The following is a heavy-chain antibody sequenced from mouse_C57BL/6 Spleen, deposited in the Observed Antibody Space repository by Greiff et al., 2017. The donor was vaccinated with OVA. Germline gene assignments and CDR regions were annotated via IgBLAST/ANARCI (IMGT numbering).Heavy chain of an antibody. V-gene: IGHV2-6-1*01. CDR1: GFSLTSYG. J-gene: IGHJ3*01. Sequence: QVQLQQSGPGLVAPSQSLSITCTVSGFSLTSYGVHWVRQPPGKGLEWLVVIWSDGSTTSNSALKSRLSISKDNSKSQVFLKMNSLQTDDTARYYGARQVYDYDGGAWFAYWGQGTLVTVSA. D-gene: IGHD2-4*01. CDR2: IWSDGST. CDR3: ARQVYDYDGGAWFAY.